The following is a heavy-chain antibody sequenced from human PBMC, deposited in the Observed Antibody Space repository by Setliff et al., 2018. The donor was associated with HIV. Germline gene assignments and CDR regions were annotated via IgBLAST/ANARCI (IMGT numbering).Heavy chain of an antibody. D-gene: IGHD3-22*01. Sequence: PSETLSLTCTVSGGSISSYYWSWIRQPPGKGLEWIGYIYTSGSTNYNPSLKSRVTISVGTSKNQFSLKLSSVTAADTAVYYCARGLSFYDPGGFDYWGQGTLVTAPQ. CDR2: IYTSGST. CDR3: ARGLSFYDPGGFDY. V-gene: IGHV4-4*09. J-gene: IGHJ4*02. CDR1: GGSISSYY.